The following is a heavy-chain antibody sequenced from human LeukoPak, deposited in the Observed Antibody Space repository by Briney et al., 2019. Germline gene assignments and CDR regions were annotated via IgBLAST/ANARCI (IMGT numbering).Heavy chain of an antibody. Sequence: GGSLRLSCAASGFTFSSYEMNWVRQAPGKGLEWVSYISSSGSTIYYADSVKGRFTISRDDAKNSLYLQVNSLRADDTAVYFCARAGGSRDGYNFGTFWGQGTLVTVSS. D-gene: IGHD5-24*01. CDR1: GFTFSSYE. CDR2: ISSSGSTI. V-gene: IGHV3-48*03. CDR3: ARAGGSRDGYNFGTF. J-gene: IGHJ4*02.